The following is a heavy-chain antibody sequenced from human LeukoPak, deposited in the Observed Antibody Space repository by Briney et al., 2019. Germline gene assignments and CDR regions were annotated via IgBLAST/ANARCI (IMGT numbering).Heavy chain of an antibody. Sequence: SETLSLTCAVYGGSFSGYYWSWIRQPPGKGLEWIGEINHSGSTNYNPSPKSRVTISVDTSKNQFSLKLSSVTAADTAVHYCASSLPRKVVPAAMRYYYYGMDVWGKGTTVTVSS. CDR1: GGSFSGYY. J-gene: IGHJ6*04. V-gene: IGHV4-34*01. D-gene: IGHD2-2*01. CDR3: ASSLPRKVVPAAMRYYYYGMDV. CDR2: INHSGST.